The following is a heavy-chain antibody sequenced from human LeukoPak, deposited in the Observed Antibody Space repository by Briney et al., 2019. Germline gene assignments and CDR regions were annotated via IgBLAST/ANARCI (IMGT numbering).Heavy chain of an antibody. CDR3: AILYSSSTEYWYFDL. D-gene: IGHD6-6*01. CDR1: GFTFSSYE. J-gene: IGHJ2*01. V-gene: IGHV3-21*01. CDR2: ISSSSSYI. Sequence: GGSLRLSCAASGFTFSSYEMNWVRQAPGKGLEWVSSISSSSSYIYYADSVKGRFTISRDNAKNSLYLQMNSLRAEDTAVYYCAILYSSSTEYWYFDLWGRGTLVTVSS.